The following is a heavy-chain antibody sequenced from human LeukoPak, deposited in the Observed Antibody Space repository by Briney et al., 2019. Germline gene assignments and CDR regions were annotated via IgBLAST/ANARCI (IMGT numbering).Heavy chain of an antibody. CDR2: LSGSGGSP. CDR1: GFNFRRYA. Sequence: GGSLRLSCAASGFNFRRYAMSWVRQATGKGLEWVSALSGSGGSPCYADSVKGRFNISSDNSQDTQDLQMNSLRAEDMAVYYCAKEAPRIVGANVDYWGQGTLVTVSS. V-gene: IGHV3-23*01. D-gene: IGHD1-26*01. CDR3: AKEAPRIVGANVDY. J-gene: IGHJ4*01.